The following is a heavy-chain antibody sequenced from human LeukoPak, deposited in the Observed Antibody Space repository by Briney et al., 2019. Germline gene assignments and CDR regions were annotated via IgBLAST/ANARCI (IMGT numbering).Heavy chain of an antibody. V-gene: IGHV3-74*01. CDR1: GFIFRNYW. J-gene: IGHJ4*02. CDR3: ARDFAGDRDY. D-gene: IGHD4-17*01. CDR2: INPNGIAT. Sequence: GGSLRLSCAASGFIFRNYWMHWVRQAPGKGLVWVARINPNGIATTYTDSVKGRFTISRDNAKNTLYLQMNSLRAEDTAVYYCARDFAGDRDYWGQGTLVTVSS.